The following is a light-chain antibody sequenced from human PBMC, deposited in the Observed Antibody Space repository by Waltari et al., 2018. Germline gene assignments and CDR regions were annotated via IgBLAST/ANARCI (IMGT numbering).Light chain of an antibody. CDR3: QQSSSTPFT. J-gene: IGKJ5*01. Sequence: DIQMTQSPSSLSASVGDRVTITCRASQSISNYLIWYQQRPGKATKLRSYAASSLQGGVPSMCSGSGYETDFTLTITSLQPEDFATYYCQQSSSTPFTFGQGTRLEI. V-gene: IGKV1-39*01. CDR1: QSISNY. CDR2: AAS.